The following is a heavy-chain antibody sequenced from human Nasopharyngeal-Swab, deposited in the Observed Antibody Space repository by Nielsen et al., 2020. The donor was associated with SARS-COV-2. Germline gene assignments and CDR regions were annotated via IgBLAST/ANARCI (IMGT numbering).Heavy chain of an antibody. CDR3: ARIVETAQEYDY. CDR2: IDPSDSYT. D-gene: IGHD5-18*01. J-gene: IGHJ4*02. Sequence: VRQAPGKGLEWIGRIDPSDSYTSYSPSFQGHVTISTDKSITTAYLQWSSLKASDTAVYYCARIVETAQEYDYWGQGTLVTVSS. V-gene: IGHV5-10-1*01.